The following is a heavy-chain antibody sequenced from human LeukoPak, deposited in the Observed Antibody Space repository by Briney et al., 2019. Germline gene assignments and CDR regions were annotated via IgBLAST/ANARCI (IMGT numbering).Heavy chain of an antibody. CDR2: ISAYNGNT. CDR1: GYTFTSYG. Sequence: GASVKVSCKASGYTFTSYGISWVRQAPGQGLEWMGWISAYNGNTNYAQKIQGRVTMTTDTSTSTAYMELRSLRSDDTAVYYCARHIAAADPDYYYYMDVWGKGTTVTVSS. D-gene: IGHD6-13*01. V-gene: IGHV1-18*01. CDR3: ARHIAAADPDYYYYMDV. J-gene: IGHJ6*03.